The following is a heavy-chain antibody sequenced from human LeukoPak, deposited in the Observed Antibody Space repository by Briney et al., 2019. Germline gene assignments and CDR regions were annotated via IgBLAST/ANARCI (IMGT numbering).Heavy chain of an antibody. V-gene: IGHV3-23*01. CDR2: ISGSGGST. J-gene: IGHJ4*02. CDR1: GFTFSSYA. Sequence: GGSVRLLCAASGFTFSSYAMRWVRQAPGKGLEWVSAISGSGGSTYYADSVKGRFTISRDNSKNTLYLQMNSLRAEDTAVYYCAKDKSYDFWSGYFKFDYWGQGTLVTVSS. CDR3: AKDKSYDFWSGYFKFDY. D-gene: IGHD3-3*01.